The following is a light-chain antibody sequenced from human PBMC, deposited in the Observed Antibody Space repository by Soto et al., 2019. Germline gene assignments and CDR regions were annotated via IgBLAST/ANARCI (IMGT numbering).Light chain of an antibody. J-gene: IGKJ1*01. Sequence: EIVMTQSPATLSVSPGERATLSCRASQSVSSNLAWYQQKPGQAPRLLIYGASTRATGIPARFSGSGSGTEFTLTSSSLPSEDFAVYYCQQYTDWPRTFGQGTKVEI. V-gene: IGKV3-15*01. CDR1: QSVSSN. CDR2: GAS. CDR3: QQYTDWPRT.